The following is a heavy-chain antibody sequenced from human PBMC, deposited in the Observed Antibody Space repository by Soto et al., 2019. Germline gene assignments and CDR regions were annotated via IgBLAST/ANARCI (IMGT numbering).Heavy chain of an antibody. CDR3: ALYLAVAEGYNWFDP. CDR1: GGSISSSSYY. Sequence: SQTLSLTCTVSGGSISSSSYYWGWIRQPPGKGLGWIGSIYYSGRTYNNPSLKSRVTFSVDTAKNQFSLKLSSVTAADTAVYYCALYLAVAEGYNWFDPWGQGTLVTVSS. CDR2: IYYSGRT. V-gene: IGHV4-39*01. J-gene: IGHJ5*02. D-gene: IGHD6-19*01.